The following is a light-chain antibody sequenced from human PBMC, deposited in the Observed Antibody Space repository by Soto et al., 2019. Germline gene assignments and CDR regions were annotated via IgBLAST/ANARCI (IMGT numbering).Light chain of an antibody. V-gene: IGLV2-14*01. CDR3: TSYAGTNTLV. CDR1: SSDIGGYNL. Sequence: QSALTQPASVSGSPGQSITISCTGTSSDIGGYNLVSWYQQHPRKAPKLMIYEISSRPSGVSNRFSGSKSGNTASLTISGLQAEDEADYYCTSYAGTNTLVFGGGTKLTVL. CDR2: EIS. J-gene: IGLJ2*01.